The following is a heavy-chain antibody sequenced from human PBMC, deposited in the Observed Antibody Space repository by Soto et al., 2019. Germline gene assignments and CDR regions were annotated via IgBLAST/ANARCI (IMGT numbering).Heavy chain of an antibody. Sequence: GGSLRLSCAASGFTFSSYAMHWVRQAPGKGLEWVAVISYDGSNKYYADSVKGRFTISRDNSKNTLYLQMNSLRAEDTAVYYCAKDSYSSGQNWFDPWGQGTQVTVSS. J-gene: IGHJ5*02. D-gene: IGHD6-19*01. CDR2: ISYDGSNK. CDR1: GFTFSSYA. CDR3: AKDSYSSGQNWFDP. V-gene: IGHV3-30-3*01.